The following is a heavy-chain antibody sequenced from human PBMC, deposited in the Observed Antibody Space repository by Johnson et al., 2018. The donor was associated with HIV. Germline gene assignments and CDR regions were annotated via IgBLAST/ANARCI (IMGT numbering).Heavy chain of an antibody. CDR2: IGTAGDT. CDR1: GFTFSSYD. CDR3: SRAVLVGATYADAFDI. Sequence: VQLVESGGGLVQPGGSLRLSCAASGFTFSSYDMHWVRQGTGKGLEWVSAIGTAGDTYYPGSVKGRFTISRENAKNSLYLQMNSLRAEDTALYYCSRAVLVGATYADAFDIWGQGTMVTVSS. J-gene: IGHJ3*02. V-gene: IGHV3-13*01. D-gene: IGHD1-26*01.